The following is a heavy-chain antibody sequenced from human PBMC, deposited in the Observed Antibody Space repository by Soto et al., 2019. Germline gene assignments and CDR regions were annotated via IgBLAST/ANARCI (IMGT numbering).Heavy chain of an antibody. CDR1: GGSISSGDYY. CDR2: IYYSGST. D-gene: IGHD2-2*02. V-gene: IGHV4-30-4*01. CDR3: ASSYGSSTSCYREFDP. Sequence: SETLSLTCTVSGGSISSGDYYWSWIRQPPGKGLEWIGYIYYSGSTYYNPSLKSRVTISVDTSKNQFSLKLSSVTAADTAVYYCASSYGSSTSCYREFDPWGQGTLVTVSS. J-gene: IGHJ5*02.